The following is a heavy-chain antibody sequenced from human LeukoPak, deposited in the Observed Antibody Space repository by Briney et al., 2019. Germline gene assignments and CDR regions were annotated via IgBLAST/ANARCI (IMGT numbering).Heavy chain of an antibody. CDR3: AKGGTFGGVIAPPWFDP. CDR2: ISGSGGST. D-gene: IGHD3-16*02. J-gene: IGHJ5*02. CDR1: GFTFSSYG. V-gene: IGHV3-23*01. Sequence: GGTLRLSCAASGFTFSSYGMSWVRQAPGKGLEWVSAISGSGGSTYYADSVKGRFTISRDNSKNTLYLQMNSLRAEDTAVYYCAKGGTFGGVIAPPWFDPWGQGTLVTVSS.